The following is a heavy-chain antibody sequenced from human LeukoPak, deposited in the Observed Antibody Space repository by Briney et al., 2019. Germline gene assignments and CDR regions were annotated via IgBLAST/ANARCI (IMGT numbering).Heavy chain of an antibody. D-gene: IGHD1-26*01. CDR1: GFTFCTYG. J-gene: IGHJ4*02. CDR2: ISYDGSNK. CDR3: AKVFFSGSYYAASDY. V-gene: IGHV3-30*18. Sequence: PGRSLRLSCAASGFTFCTYGMHWVRQAPGRGLEWVAVISYDGSNKYYADSVKGRFTISRDNSKNTLYLQMNSLGAEDTAVYYCAKVFFSGSYYAASDYWGQGTLVTVSS.